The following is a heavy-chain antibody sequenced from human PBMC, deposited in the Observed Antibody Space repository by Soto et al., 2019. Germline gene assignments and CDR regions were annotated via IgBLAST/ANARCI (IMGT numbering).Heavy chain of an antibody. J-gene: IGHJ5*02. CDR1: GFTVSNNY. CDR2: IYSGGYT. D-gene: IGHD6-19*01. Sequence: PGGSLRLSCAFSGFTVSNNYMSWVRQAPGKGLEGVSVIYSGGYTAYGDSVKGRFTISRDNSKNTLYLQMNSLRADDTAVYYCAKDPSSGVLRNWFDPWGQGTLVTVSS. V-gene: IGHV3-53*01. CDR3: AKDPSSGVLRNWFDP.